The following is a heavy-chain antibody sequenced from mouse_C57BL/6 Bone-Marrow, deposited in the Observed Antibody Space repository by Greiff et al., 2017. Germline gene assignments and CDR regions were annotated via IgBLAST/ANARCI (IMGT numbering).Heavy chain of an antibody. V-gene: IGHV1-42*01. CDR2: INPSTGGT. D-gene: IGHD1-1*01. CDR3: ARSRYDGSSYYFDY. J-gene: IGHJ2*01. Sequence: VQLKESGPELVKPGASVKISCKASGYSFTGYYMNWVKQSPEKSLEWIGEINPSTGGTTYNQKFKAKATLTVDKSSSTAYMQLKSLTSEDSAVYYCARSRYDGSSYYFDYWGQGTTLTVSS. CDR1: GYSFTGYY.